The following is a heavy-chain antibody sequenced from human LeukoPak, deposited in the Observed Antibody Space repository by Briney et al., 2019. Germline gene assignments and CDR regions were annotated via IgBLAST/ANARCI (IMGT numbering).Heavy chain of an antibody. CDR1: GGSFSGYY. D-gene: IGHD3-10*01. V-gene: IGHV4-34*01. CDR2: INHGGST. Sequence: SETLSPTCAVYGGSFSGYYWSWIRQSPGTGLEWIGEINHGGSTNYNPSLMSRVSISANSSNNHFSLRLSSVTAADTAVYYCARGWYNYGSKTDSWGQGTLVTVSS. CDR3: ARGWYNYGSKTDS. J-gene: IGHJ5*01.